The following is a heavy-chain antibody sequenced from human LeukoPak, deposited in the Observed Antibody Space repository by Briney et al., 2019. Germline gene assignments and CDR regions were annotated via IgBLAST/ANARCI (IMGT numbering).Heavy chain of an antibody. Sequence: PSQTLSLTCTVSGGSISSGDYYWSWIRQPPGKGLEWIGYIYYSGSTYYNPSLKSRVTISVDTSKNQFSLKLSSVTAADTAVYYCARERGGDGTDAFGIWGQGTMVTVSS. CDR3: ARERGGDGTDAFGI. V-gene: IGHV4-30-4*08. CDR2: IYYSGST. D-gene: IGHD2-21*01. CDR1: GGSISSGDYY. J-gene: IGHJ3*02.